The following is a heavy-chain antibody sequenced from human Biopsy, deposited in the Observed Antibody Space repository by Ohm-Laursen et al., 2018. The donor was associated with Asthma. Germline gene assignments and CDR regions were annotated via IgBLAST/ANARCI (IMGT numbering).Heavy chain of an antibody. V-gene: IGHV4-34*01. J-gene: IGHJ5*02. D-gene: IGHD1-20*01. Sequence: SETLSLTCTVYGGYLTGHYWNWIRQPPGKGLERIGEIDQSGYTNYNPSLKSRVTISADTSKNQFYLNLCSVTPADTAVYFCARAAITGIRGWFDPWGQGTLVTVSS. CDR3: ARAAITGIRGWFDP. CDR1: GGYLTGHY. CDR2: IDQSGYT.